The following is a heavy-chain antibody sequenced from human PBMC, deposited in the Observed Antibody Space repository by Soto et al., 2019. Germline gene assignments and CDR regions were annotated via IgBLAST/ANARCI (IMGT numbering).Heavy chain of an antibody. V-gene: IGHV3-15*07. J-gene: IGHJ4*02. D-gene: IGHD3-10*01. CDR1: GFAFPDAW. CDR2: IKSTIDDGTT. CDR3: ARDGGSGSYYKRLFDY. Sequence: GGSLRLSCAASGFAFPDAWMNWVRQAPGKGQEWVGRIKSTIDDGTTDYAEPVKGRFAISRDDSNNMVYLQMNSLKIEDTAVYYCARDGGSGSYYKRLFDYWGQGTLVTVSS.